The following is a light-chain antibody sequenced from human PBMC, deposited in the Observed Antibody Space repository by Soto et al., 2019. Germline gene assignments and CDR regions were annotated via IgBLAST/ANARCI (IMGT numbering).Light chain of an antibody. CDR3: QQYGGSPRT. CDR2: DAS. J-gene: IGKJ1*01. CDR1: QSISSSY. V-gene: IGKV3-20*01. Sequence: EIVMTQSRGALSLSPGERATLSCRASQSISSSYLAWYQQKRGQAPRLLIHDASSRATGIPDRFSGSGSGTDFTLTISRLEPEDFAVYYCQQYGGSPRTFGQGTKVDIK.